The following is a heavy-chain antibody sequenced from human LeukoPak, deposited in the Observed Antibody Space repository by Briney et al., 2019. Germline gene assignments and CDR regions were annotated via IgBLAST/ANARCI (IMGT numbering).Heavy chain of an antibody. J-gene: IGHJ4*02. D-gene: IGHD5-18*01. CDR3: AKSSRPVTAMAFFDY. Sequence: SGGSLRLSCAASGFTFSSYEMNWVRQAPGKGLEWVSYISSSGSTIYYADSVKGRFTISRDNSKNTVYLQMKSLRAEDTAVYYCAKSSRPVTAMAFFDYWGQGTLVTVSS. V-gene: IGHV3-48*03. CDR1: GFTFSSYE. CDR2: ISSSGSTI.